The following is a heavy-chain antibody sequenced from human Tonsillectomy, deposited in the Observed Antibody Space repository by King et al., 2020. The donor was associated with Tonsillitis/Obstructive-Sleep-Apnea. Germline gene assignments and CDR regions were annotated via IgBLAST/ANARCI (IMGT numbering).Heavy chain of an antibody. Sequence: VQLQQWGAGLLKPSETLSLTCAFYGGSFSGYYWSWIRQPPGKGLDWIGEINHSGSTNYNPSPKSRITISVDTSKNQFSLKLSSVTAADTVVYYCASECTLPGQGSDYYMDVWGKGTTVTVSS. CDR3: ASECTLPGQGSDYYMDV. CDR2: INHSGST. CDR1: GGSFSGYY. D-gene: IGHD3-10*01. J-gene: IGHJ6*03. V-gene: IGHV4-34*01.